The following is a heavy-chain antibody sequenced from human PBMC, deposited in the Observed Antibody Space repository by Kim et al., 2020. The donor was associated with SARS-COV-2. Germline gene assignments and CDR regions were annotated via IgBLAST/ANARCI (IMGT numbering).Heavy chain of an antibody. CDR2: IYSGGSST. D-gene: IGHD2-15*01. V-gene: IGHV3-23*03. CDR1: GFTFSSYA. Sequence: GGSLRLSCAASGFTFSSYAMSWVRQAPGKGLEWVSVIYSGGSSTYYADSVKGRFTISRDNSKNTLYLQMNSLRAEDTAVYYCAKDRGKYSHAFDIWGQGTMVTVSS. J-gene: IGHJ3*02. CDR3: AKDRGKYSHAFDI.